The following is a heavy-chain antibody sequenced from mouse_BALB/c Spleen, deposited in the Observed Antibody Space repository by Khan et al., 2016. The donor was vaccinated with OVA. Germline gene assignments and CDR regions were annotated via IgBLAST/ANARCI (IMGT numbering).Heavy chain of an antibody. CDR2: IWSDGIT. CDR3: ARQRFGYFDV. Sequence: VQLQESGPDLVVPSQSLSITCTVSGFSLTSYGVHWVRQPPGKGLEWLVVIWSDGITTYNSALKSRLSISKDNSKSQVFLQMNSLQTDDTAMYYCARQRFGYFDVWGAGTTVTVSS. CDR1: GFSLTSYG. V-gene: IGHV2-6-2*01. J-gene: IGHJ1*01.